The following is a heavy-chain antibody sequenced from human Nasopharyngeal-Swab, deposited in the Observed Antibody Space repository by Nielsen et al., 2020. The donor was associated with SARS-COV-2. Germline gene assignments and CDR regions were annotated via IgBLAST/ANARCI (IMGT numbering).Heavy chain of an antibody. V-gene: IGHV3-21*01. CDR2: ISSSSSYI. J-gene: IGHJ6*02. CDR1: GFTFNNYN. D-gene: IGHD3-3*01. Sequence: GGSLRLSCAASGFTFNNYNFNWVRQAPGKGLEWVSSISSSSSYIYYADSVKGRFTISRDNAKNSLYLQMNSLRAEGTAVYYCARDGLDYDFWSAYFMGVWGQGTTVTVSS. CDR3: ARDGLDYDFWSAYFMGV.